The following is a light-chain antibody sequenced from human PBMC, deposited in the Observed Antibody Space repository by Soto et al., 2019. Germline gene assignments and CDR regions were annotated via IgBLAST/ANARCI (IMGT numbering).Light chain of an antibody. J-gene: IGLJ1*01. CDR2: EVS. CDR1: SSDVGGYKY. CDR3: SSYTSSSPCV. V-gene: IGLV2-14*01. Sequence: QSALTQPASVSGSPGQSITISCTGTSSDVGGYKYVSWYQQYPGKAPELMIYEVSNRPSGVSNRFSGSKSGNTASLTISGLQAEDEADYYCSSYTSSSPCVFGTGTKVTVL.